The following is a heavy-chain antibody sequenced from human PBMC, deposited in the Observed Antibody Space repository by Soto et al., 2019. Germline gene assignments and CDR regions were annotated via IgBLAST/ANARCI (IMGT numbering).Heavy chain of an antibody. J-gene: IGHJ6*02. CDR2: IYYSGGT. D-gene: IGHD3-16*02. Sequence: SETLSLTCTVSGGSISSSSYYWGWIRQPPGKGLEGIGSIYYSGGTYYNPSLKSRVTISVDTSKNQFSLKLSSVTTADTAVYYCARSLSFRAGRGMDVWGQGTTVTVSS. CDR3: ARSLSFRAGRGMDV. V-gene: IGHV4-39*01. CDR1: GGSISSSSYY.